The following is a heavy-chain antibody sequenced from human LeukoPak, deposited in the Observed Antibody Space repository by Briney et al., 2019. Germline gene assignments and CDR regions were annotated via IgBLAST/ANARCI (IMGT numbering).Heavy chain of an antibody. CDR2: IYDSGST. D-gene: IGHD5-12*01. CDR1: GGSISSYY. Sequence: PSETLSLTCTVSGGSISSYYWSWIREPPGKGLEWIGYIYDSGSTNYNPSLKSRVTISVDTSKNQFSLKLSSVTAADTAVYYCARGGSGYDSFYYYGMDVWGQGTTVTVSS. CDR3: ARGGSGYDSFYYYGMDV. V-gene: IGHV4-59*01. J-gene: IGHJ6*02.